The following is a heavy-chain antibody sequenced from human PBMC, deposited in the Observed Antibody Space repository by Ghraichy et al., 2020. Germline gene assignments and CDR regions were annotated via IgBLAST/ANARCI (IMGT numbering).Heavy chain of an antibody. CDR3: ARTGPYSGSSLGY. Sequence: GESLNISCKGSGFSFTSNWIVWVRQMPGKGLEWMGIIYPGDSDTRYSPSFQGQVTISADKSISTAYLQWSSLKASDTAIYFCARTGPYSGSSLGYWGQGTLVTVSS. J-gene: IGHJ4*02. V-gene: IGHV5-51*01. D-gene: IGHD1-26*01. CDR2: IYPGDSDT. CDR1: GFSFTSNW.